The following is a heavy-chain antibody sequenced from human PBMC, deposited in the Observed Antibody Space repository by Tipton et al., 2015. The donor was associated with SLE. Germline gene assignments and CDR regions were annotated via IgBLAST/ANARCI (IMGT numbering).Heavy chain of an antibody. CDR2: INPNSGGT. CDR3: ARDSERSVDNWFDP. D-gene: IGHD5-24*01. CDR1: GYTFTGYY. J-gene: IGHJ5*02. V-gene: IGHV1-2*06. Sequence: QLVQSGPEVKKPGASVKVSCKASGYTFTGYYMHWVRQAPGQGLEWMGRINPNSGGTNYAQKFQGRVTMTRDTSISTAYMELRSLRSDDTAVYYCARDSERSVDNWFDPWGQGTLVTVSS.